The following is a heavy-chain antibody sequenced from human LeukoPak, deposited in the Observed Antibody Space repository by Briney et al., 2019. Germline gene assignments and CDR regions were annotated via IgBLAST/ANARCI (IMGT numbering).Heavy chain of an antibody. J-gene: IGHJ4*02. V-gene: IGHV1-8*01. CDR2: MSPNSGDT. CDR1: GYTFTSYD. CDR3: ARGPPNWGYDY. D-gene: IGHD7-27*01. Sequence: GASVKVSCKASGYTFTSYDFNWVRQAPGQRPEWMGWMSPNSGDTGYAQKFQDRVTMTRNTSISTAHMELSSLRSDDTAVYYCARGPPNWGYDYWGPGTLVTVSS.